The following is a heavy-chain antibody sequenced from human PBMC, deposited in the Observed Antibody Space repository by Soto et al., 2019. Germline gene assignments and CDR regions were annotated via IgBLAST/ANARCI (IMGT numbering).Heavy chain of an antibody. CDR2: MYHSGST. CDR1: GGSISSSNW. D-gene: IGHD2-2*01. CDR3: ARDPPLPAAMVD. Sequence: QVQLQESGPGLVKPSGTLPLTCAVSGGSISSSNWWSWVRQPPGKGLEWIGEMYHSGSTNYNPSLKSRVTISVDKSKNQFSLQLSSVTAADTALYYCARDPPLPAAMVDWGQGTLVTVSS. J-gene: IGHJ4*02. V-gene: IGHV4-4*02.